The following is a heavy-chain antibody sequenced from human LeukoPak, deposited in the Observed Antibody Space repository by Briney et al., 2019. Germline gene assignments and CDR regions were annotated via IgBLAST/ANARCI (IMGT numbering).Heavy chain of an antibody. D-gene: IGHD3-22*01. CDR3: ARRSYYYDSSGYPDYWFDP. CDR1: GGTFSSYA. CDR2: IIPIFGTA. V-gene: IGHV1-69*13. Sequence: ASVKVSCKASGGTFSSYAISWVRQAPGQGLEWMGGIIPIFGTANYAQKFQGRVTITADESTSTAYMELSSLRSEDTAVYYCARRSYYYDSSGYPDYWFDPWGQGTLVTVSS. J-gene: IGHJ5*02.